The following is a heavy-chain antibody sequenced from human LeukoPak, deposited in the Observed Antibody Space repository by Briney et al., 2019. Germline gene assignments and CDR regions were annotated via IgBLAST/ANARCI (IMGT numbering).Heavy chain of an antibody. D-gene: IGHD6-6*01. CDR1: GYTFTSYY. J-gene: IGHJ6*02. CDR3: ARFLISSDHYYYYGMEV. V-gene: IGHV1-46*01. CDR2: INPSGGST. Sequence: ASVKVSCKASGYTFTSYYMHWVRQAPGQGLEWMGIINPSGGSTSYAQKFQGRVTMTRDTSTSTVYMELSSLRSEDTAVYYCARFLISSDHYYYYGMEVWGQGTTVTVSS.